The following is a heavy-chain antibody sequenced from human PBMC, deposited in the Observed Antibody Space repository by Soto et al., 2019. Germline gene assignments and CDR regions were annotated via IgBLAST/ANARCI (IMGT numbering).Heavy chain of an antibody. V-gene: IGHV4-34*01. Sequence: SETLSLTCAVYGGSFSGYYWSWIRQPPGKGLEWIGEINHSGSTNYNPSLKSRVTISVDTSKNQFPLKLSSVTAADTAVYYCASGGPPSSGWFDPWGQGTLVTVSS. CDR2: INHSGST. CDR1: GGSFSGYY. J-gene: IGHJ5*02. CDR3: ASGGPPSSGWFDP. D-gene: IGHD6-6*01.